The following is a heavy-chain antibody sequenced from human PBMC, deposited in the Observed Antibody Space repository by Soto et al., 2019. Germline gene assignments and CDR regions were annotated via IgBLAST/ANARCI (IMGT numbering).Heavy chain of an antibody. V-gene: IGHV5-51*01. D-gene: IGHD6-13*01. CDR2: IYPGDSDT. Sequence: EVQLVQSGAEVKKPGESLQISCKGSGYSFTSYWIGWVRQMPGKGLEWMGIIYPGDSDTRYSPSFQGQVTISADKSISTAYLQWSSLKASDTAMYYCARHGPDSSSWYFFDYWGQGTLVTVSS. CDR1: GYSFTSYW. J-gene: IGHJ4*02. CDR3: ARHGPDSSSWYFFDY.